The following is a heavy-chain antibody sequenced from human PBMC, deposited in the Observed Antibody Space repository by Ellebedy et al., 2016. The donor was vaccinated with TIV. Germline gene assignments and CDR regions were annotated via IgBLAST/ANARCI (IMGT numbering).Heavy chain of an antibody. CDR1: GGSFSGHY. CDR3: ARVGATID. Sequence: GSLRLSXAVYGGSFSGHYWSWIRQSPGKGLEWIGEINHSGSTNYNPSLKSRVTISVDTSKNQFSLKLSSVTAADTAVYYCARVGATIDWGQGTLVTVSS. D-gene: IGHD1-26*01. CDR2: INHSGST. J-gene: IGHJ4*02. V-gene: IGHV4-34*01.